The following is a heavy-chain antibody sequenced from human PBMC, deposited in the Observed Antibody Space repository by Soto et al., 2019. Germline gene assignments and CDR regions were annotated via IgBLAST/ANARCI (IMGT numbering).Heavy chain of an antibody. CDR3: ARPITYYDSSGYLRY. CDR1: GFTFSSYG. CDR2: IWYDGSNK. V-gene: IGHV3-33*01. J-gene: IGHJ4*02. D-gene: IGHD3-22*01. Sequence: QVQLVESGGGVLQPGRSLRLSCAASGFTFSSYGMHWVRQAPGKGLEWVAVIWYDGSNKYYADSVKGRFTISRDNSKNTLYLQMNSLRAEDTAVYYCARPITYYDSSGYLRYWGQGTLVTVSS.